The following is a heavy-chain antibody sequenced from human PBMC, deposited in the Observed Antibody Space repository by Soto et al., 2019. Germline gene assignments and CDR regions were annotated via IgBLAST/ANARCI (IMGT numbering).Heavy chain of an antibody. CDR1: GGSISGYY. J-gene: IGHJ4*02. D-gene: IGHD6-6*01. V-gene: IGHV4-59*01. Sequence: SETLSLTCTVSGGSISGYYWSWIRQPPGKGLEWIGYIYYSGSTNYNPSLKSRVTISVDTSKNQFSLKLSSVTAADTAVYYCVRGFTSSSLFFFDYWGQGTLFPVSS. CDR2: IYYSGST. CDR3: VRGFTSSSLFFFDY.